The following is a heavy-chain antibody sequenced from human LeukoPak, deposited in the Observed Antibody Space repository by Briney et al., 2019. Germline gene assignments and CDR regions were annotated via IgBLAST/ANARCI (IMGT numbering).Heavy chain of an antibody. Sequence: GASVKASCKASGYTFTSYDINWVRQATGQGLEWMGWMNPNSGNTGYAQKFQGRVTMTRNTSISTAYMELSSLRSEDTAVYYCARGGSSWYGGYWFDPWGQGTLVTVSS. V-gene: IGHV1-8*01. CDR2: MNPNSGNT. CDR3: ARGGSSWYGGYWFDP. CDR1: GYTFTSYD. D-gene: IGHD6-13*01. J-gene: IGHJ5*02.